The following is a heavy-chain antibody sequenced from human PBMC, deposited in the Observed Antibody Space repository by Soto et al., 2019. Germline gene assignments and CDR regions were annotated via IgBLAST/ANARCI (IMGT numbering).Heavy chain of an antibody. CDR3: ASGGYCSGGSCYATYYYYGMDV. CDR1: GFTFSSYA. D-gene: IGHD2-15*01. J-gene: IGHJ6*02. CDR2: ISYDGSNK. V-gene: IGHV3-30-3*01. Sequence: GGSLRLSCAASGFTFSSYAMHWVRQAPGKGLEWVAVISYDGSNKYYADSVKGRFTISRDNSKNTLYLQMNSLRAEDTAVYYCASGGYCSGGSCYATYYYYGMDVWGQGTTVTVSS.